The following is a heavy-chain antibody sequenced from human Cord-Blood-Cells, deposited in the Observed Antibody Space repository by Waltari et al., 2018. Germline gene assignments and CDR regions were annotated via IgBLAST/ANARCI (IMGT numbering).Heavy chain of an antibody. V-gene: IGHV4-31*03. CDR1: GGPISSGGYY. J-gene: IGHJ5*02. D-gene: IGHD3-3*01. Sequence: QVQLQESGPGLVKPSQTLSLTCTVSGGPISSGGYYWSWLRQPPGKGLEWIGYIYYSGSTYYNPSLKSRVTISVDTSKNQFSLKLSSVTAADTAVYYCARTSDGVVIIDNWFDPWGQGTLVTVSS. CDR3: ARTSDGVVIIDNWFDP. CDR2: IYYSGST.